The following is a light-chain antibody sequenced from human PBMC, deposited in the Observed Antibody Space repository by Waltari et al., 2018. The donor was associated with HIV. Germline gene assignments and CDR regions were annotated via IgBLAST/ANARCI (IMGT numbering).Light chain of an antibody. J-gene: IGLJ1*01. CDR3: GSYTSISTQYV. CDR1: SSDVGGYNY. CDR2: EVS. V-gene: IGLV2-14*01. Sequence: QSALTQPPSVSGSPGQSITISCTGTSSDVGGYNYVSWYQQHPAKAPKLMIYEVSHRPSGVSNRFSGSKSGNTASLTISGLQAEDEAGYYCGSYTSISTQYVFGTGTRVTVL.